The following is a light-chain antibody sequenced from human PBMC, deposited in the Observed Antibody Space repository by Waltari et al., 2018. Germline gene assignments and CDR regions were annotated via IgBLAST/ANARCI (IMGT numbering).Light chain of an antibody. CDR2: EAS. V-gene: IGKV1-12*01. Sequence: DIQMTQSPSSLSASVGDRVTITCRTSQGISSWLAWYQQKQGKAPNLLIYEASSLQSGVPPRFSGSGSGTDFTLTISSLQPEDFATYYCQQYHTVPLTFGGGTKVEIK. CDR3: QQYHTVPLT. J-gene: IGKJ4*01. CDR1: QGISSW.